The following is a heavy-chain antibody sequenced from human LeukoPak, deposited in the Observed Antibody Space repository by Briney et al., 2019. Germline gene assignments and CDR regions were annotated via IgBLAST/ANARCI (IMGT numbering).Heavy chain of an antibody. CDR2: ISGYVRSG. CDR3: ARDQEGGSDH. D-gene: IGHD3-16*01. Sequence: GGSLRLSCAASGFNFSNYGIHWVRQAPMKGLEYVSAISGYVRSGYYAESVKGRFIIGRDNYKNTVYIQMRKLMPQHMGIYYCARDQEGGSDHWGQGTLVTVSS. V-gene: IGHV3-64*02. CDR1: GFNFSNYG. J-gene: IGHJ4*02.